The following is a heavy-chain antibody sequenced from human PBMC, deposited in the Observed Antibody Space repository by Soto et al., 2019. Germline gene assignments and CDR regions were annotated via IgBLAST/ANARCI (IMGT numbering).Heavy chain of an antibody. Sequence: QVQLQQWGAGLLKPSETLSFTCAVYGGSFSGYYWRWIRQPPGKGLEWSGEINHSGSTNYNPSLKSRVAISVDTSKNQFSLELSSVTAADTAVYYCARRPHYGSGSLDYWGEGTLVTVSS. J-gene: IGHJ4*02. CDR2: INHSGST. D-gene: IGHD3-10*01. V-gene: IGHV4-34*02. CDR1: GGSFSGYY. CDR3: ARRPHYGSGSLDY.